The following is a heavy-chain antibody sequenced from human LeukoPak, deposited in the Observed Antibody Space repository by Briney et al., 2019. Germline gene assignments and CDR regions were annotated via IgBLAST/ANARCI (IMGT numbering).Heavy chain of an antibody. V-gene: IGHV3-NL1*01. D-gene: IGHD7-27*01. J-gene: IGHJ6*03. CDR1: GFTFSSYG. CDR2: IYSGGTT. Sequence: GGSLRLSCAASGFTFSSYGMHWVRQAPGKGLEWVSVIYSGGTTYYADSVKGRFTISRDNSKNTLYLQMNSLRAEDTAVYYCARAGDGVSFHKDVWGKGTTVTISS. CDR3: ARAGDGVSFHKDV.